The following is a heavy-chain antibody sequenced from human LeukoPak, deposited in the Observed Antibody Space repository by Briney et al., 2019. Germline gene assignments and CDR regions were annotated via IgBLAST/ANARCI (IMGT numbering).Heavy chain of an antibody. J-gene: IGHJ4*02. V-gene: IGHV3-30*18. CDR1: GFAFSNYG. CDR2: ISYGGSTK. Sequence: GGSLRLSCAASGFAFSNYGMHWVRQAPGKGLEWVAFISYGGSTKYYTDSVKGRFTISRDNSKNTLYLQMNSLRAEDTAVYYCAKSYGSGGFYTDFDDWGQGPWSPSPQ. CDR3: AKSYGSGGFYTDFDD. D-gene: IGHD3-10*01.